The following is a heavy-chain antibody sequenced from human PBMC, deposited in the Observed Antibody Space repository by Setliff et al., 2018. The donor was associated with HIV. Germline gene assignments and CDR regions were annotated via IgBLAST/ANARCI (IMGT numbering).Heavy chain of an antibody. J-gene: IGHJ4*02. V-gene: IGHV1-46*01. CDR1: GYTFTSYY. CDR3: ARQTWEYYDTLTGYYRSPKNFDS. CDR2: SYHSDGRT. Sequence: ASVKVSCKASGYTFTSYYLHWLRQAPGQGLEWMGISYHSDGRTQYAQKFQGRVTMTRDTSTSTAYMELNSLRSEDTAVYYCARQTWEYYDTLTGYYRSPKNFDSWGQGTLVTVSS. D-gene: IGHD3-9*01.